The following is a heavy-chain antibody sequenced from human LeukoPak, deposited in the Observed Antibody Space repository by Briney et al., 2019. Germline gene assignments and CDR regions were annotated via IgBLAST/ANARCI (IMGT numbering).Heavy chain of an antibody. CDR2: IYHSGST. Sequence: GSLRLSCAASGFTFSNAWMSWVRQAPGKGLEWIGSIYHSGSTYYNPSLKSRVTISVDTSKNQFSLKLSSVTAADTAVYYCARDPGIAEAGWGQGTLVTVSS. D-gene: IGHD6-13*01. CDR3: ARDPGIAEAG. V-gene: IGHV4-38-2*02. J-gene: IGHJ4*02. CDR1: GFTFSNAW.